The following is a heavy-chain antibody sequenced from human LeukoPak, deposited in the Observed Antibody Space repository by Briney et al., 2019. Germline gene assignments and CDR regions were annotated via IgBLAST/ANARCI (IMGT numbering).Heavy chain of an antibody. CDR3: ARANLDYGGYMDV. CDR2: INPSGGST. CDR1: GYTFTSYY. V-gene: IGHV1-46*01. Sequence: GASVKVSCKASGYTFTSYYMHRVRQAPGQGLEWMGIINPSGGSTSYAQKFQGRVTMTRDMSTSTVYMELSSLRSEDTAVYYCARANLDYGGYMDVWGKGTTVTVSS. J-gene: IGHJ6*03. D-gene: IGHD4-17*01.